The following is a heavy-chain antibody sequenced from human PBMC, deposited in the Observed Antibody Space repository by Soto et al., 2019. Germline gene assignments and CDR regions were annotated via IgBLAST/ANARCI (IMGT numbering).Heavy chain of an antibody. CDR2: NDASGNS. V-gene: IGHV4-4*07. D-gene: IGHD1-1*01. CDR3: AGFSNNWFQTEGRDV. CDR1: VDSITTYY. J-gene: IGHJ6*02. Sequence: SETLSLTCTVSVDSITTYYWNWIRQPAGKGLEWIGRNDASGNSNYNPSLNSRVTLSIDTSKKQFSLKLTSVSAADTAVYSCAGFSNNWFQTEGRDVWGQGTTVTVSS.